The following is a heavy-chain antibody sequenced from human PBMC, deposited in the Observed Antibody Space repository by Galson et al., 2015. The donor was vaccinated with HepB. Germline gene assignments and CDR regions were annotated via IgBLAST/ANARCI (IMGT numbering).Heavy chain of an antibody. CDR3: ARGALVVGVAATLNNWFDP. CDR2: ISAYNRKT. Sequence: SVKVSCKVSGYTFSTYSVTWVRQAPGQGLEWMGWISAYNRKTNYAQQFQGRVSMTTDTSTSTVYMELRRLRSDDTAIYYCARGALVVGVAATLNNWFDPWGQGTLVTVSS. D-gene: IGHD2-15*01. V-gene: IGHV1-18*01. J-gene: IGHJ5*02. CDR1: GYTFSTYS.